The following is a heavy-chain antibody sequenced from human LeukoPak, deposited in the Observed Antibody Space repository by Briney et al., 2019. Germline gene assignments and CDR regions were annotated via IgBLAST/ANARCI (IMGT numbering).Heavy chain of an antibody. CDR3: ARVLRKRITIFGVAENWFDP. CDR2: IYYSGST. Sequence: GSLRLSCVASGFTFSSYSMDWVRQAPGKGLEWIGYIYYSGSTNYNPSLRSRVTISVDTSKNQFSLKLSSVTAADTAVYYCARVLRKRITIFGVAENWFDPWGQGTLVTVSS. J-gene: IGHJ5*02. D-gene: IGHD3-3*01. V-gene: IGHV4-59*01. CDR1: GFTFSSYS.